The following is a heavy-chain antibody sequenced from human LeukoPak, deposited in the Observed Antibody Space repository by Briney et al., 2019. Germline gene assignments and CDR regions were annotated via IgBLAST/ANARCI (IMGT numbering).Heavy chain of an antibody. CDR2: IYTSGST. CDR1: GGSISSGSYY. V-gene: IGHV4-61*02. D-gene: IGHD3-9*01. J-gene: IGHJ6*03. CDR3: ARVVSTAYFDWLSPRYYYMDV. Sequence: SETLSLTCTVSGGSISSGSYYWSWIRQPAGKGLEWIGRIYTSGSTNYNPSLKSRVTISVDTSKNQFSLKLSSVTAADTAVYYCARVVSTAYFDWLSPRYYYMDVWGKGTTVTISS.